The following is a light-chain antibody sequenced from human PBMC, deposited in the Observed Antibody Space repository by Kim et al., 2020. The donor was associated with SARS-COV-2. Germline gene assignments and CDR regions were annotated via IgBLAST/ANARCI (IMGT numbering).Light chain of an antibody. V-gene: IGKV3-20*01. Sequence: SPGERPTLTGRPGPSVRNGYLAWYQQKPGQAPRLLIYDASSRATGIPDRFSGSGSGTDFTLTISRLEPEDFAVYYCQQYTGSPITFGQGTRLEIK. CDR3: QQYTGSPIT. J-gene: IGKJ5*01. CDR1: PSVRNGY. CDR2: DAS.